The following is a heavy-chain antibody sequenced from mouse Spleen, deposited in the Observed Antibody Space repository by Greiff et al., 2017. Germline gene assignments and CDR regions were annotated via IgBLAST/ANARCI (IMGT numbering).Heavy chain of an antibody. D-gene: IGHD4-1*01. CDR1: YTFTDYYM. CDR2: YPGSGNTY. CDR3: RRGLTGYAMDY. V-gene: IGHV1-83*01. Sequence: VQLQQSGPELVKPGASVKMSCKASGYTFTDYYMHWVKQKPGKGLEWIGEIYPGSGNTYYNEKFKGKATLTADTSSSTAYMQLSSLTSEDSAVYFCARRGLTGYAMDYWGQGTSVTVSS. J-gene: IGHJ4*01.